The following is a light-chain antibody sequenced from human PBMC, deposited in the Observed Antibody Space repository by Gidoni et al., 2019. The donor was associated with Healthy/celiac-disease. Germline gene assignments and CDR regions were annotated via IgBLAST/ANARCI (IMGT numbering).Light chain of an antibody. J-gene: IGLJ1*01. CDR2: SNT. Sequence: QSVLTQPPSASGTPGRGVTISCSGSSSNIGSNTVNWYQQRPGTAPKLLIYSNTQRPSGFPDRFSGSKSGTSASLAISGLQSEDEADYYCAAWDDSLNGYVFGTGTKVTVL. V-gene: IGLV1-44*01. CDR1: SSNIGSNT. CDR3: AAWDDSLNGYV.